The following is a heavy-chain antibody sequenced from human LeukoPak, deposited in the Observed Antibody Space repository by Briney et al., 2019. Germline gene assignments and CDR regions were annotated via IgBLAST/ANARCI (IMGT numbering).Heavy chain of an antibody. V-gene: IGHV4-34*01. J-gene: IGHJ4*02. CDR3: ASRPYHFDY. Sequence: PSETLSLTCAVYGGSFSGYYWSWIRQPPGKGLEWIGEINHSGSTNYNPSLKSRVTISVDTSKNQFSLKLSSVTAADTAVYYCASRPYHFDYWGQGTLVTVSS. CDR2: INHSGST. CDR1: GGSFSGYY.